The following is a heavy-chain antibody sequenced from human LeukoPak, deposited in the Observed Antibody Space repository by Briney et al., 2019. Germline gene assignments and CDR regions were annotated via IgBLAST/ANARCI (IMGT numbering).Heavy chain of an antibody. CDR2: IYYSGST. J-gene: IGHJ4*02. CDR1: GGSISSYY. Sequence: SETLSLTCTVSGGSISSYYWSWIRQPPGKGLEWIGYIYYSGSTNYNPSLKSRVTMSLDTSKNQFSLKLSSVTAADTAVYYCARDFGSSGWYGAFDYWGQGTLVTVSS. D-gene: IGHD6-19*01. CDR3: ARDFGSSGWYGAFDY. V-gene: IGHV4-59*01.